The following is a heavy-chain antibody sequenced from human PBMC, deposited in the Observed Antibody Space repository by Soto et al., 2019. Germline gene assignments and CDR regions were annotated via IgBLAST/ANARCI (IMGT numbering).Heavy chain of an antibody. D-gene: IGHD3-22*01. CDR3: AKALLRYDSSGHGYYGMDV. V-gene: IGHV3-30*18. J-gene: IGHJ6*02. Sequence: GGSLRLSXAASGFTFSSYGMHWVRQAPGKGLEWVAVISYDGSNKYYADSVKGRFTISRDNSKNTLYLQMNSLRAEDTAVYYCAKALLRYDSSGHGYYGMDVWGQGTTVTVSS. CDR1: GFTFSSYG. CDR2: ISYDGSNK.